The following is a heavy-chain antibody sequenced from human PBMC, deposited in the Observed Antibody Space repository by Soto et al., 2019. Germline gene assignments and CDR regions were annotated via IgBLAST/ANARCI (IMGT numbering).Heavy chain of an antibody. CDR2: INSDGSVS. V-gene: IGHV3-74*01. CDR3: ARGDCVGGTCYSLAGSFYYDMDV. Sequence: EVQLVESGGGLVQPGGSLRLSCAASGFTFSHYWMYWVRQAPGKGLVWVSRINSDGSVSSYADSVKGRLTISRDNVKNTLYLQMDSLIAEDTAVYYCARGDCVGGTCYSLAGSFYYDMDVWGKGTTVTVFS. J-gene: IGHJ6*03. D-gene: IGHD2-15*01. CDR1: GFTFSHYW.